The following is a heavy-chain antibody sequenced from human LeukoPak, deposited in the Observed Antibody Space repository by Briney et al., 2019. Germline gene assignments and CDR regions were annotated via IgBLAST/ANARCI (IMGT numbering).Heavy chain of an antibody. D-gene: IGHD3-9*01. J-gene: IGHJ4*02. CDR2: INHSGST. V-gene: IGHV4-34*01. CDR1: GGSFSGYY. CDR3: VSFSHRLDWLVDY. Sequence: SETLSLTCAVYGGSFSGYYWSWIRQPPGKGLEWIGEINHSGSTNYNPSLKSRVTISVDTSKNQFSLKLSSVTAADTAVYYCVSFSHRLDWLVDYWGQGTLVTVSS.